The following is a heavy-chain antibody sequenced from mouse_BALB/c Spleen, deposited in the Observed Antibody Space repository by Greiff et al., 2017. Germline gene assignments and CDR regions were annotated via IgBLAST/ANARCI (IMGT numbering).Heavy chain of an antibody. CDR1: GYAFSSSW. CDR3: ARDGNSPYAMDY. D-gene: IGHD2-1*01. V-gene: IGHV1-82*01. Sequence: VQLQQSGPELVKPGASVKISCKASGYAFSSSWMNWVKQRPGQGLEWIGRIYPGDGDTNYNGKFKGKATLTADKSSSTAYMQLSSLTSVDSAVYFCARDGNSPYAMDYWGQGTSVTVSS. CDR2: IYPGDGDT. J-gene: IGHJ4*01.